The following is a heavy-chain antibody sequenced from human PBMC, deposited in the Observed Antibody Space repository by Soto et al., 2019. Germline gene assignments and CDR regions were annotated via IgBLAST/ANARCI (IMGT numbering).Heavy chain of an antibody. Sequence: QVQLVESGGGVVQPGRSLRLSCAASGFTFSSYGMHWVRQAPGKGLEWVAVISYDGSNKYYADSVKGRFTISRDNSKNTLYLQMNSLRAEDTAVYYCAKSDIAVADNAFDIWGRGTMVTVSS. D-gene: IGHD6-19*01. CDR3: AKSDIAVADNAFDI. V-gene: IGHV3-30*18. CDR2: ISYDGSNK. J-gene: IGHJ3*02. CDR1: GFTFSSYG.